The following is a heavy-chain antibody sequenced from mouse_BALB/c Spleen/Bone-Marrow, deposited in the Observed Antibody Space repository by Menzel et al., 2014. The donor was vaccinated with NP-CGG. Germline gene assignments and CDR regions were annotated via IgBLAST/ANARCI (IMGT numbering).Heavy chain of an antibody. J-gene: IGHJ2*01. CDR1: GFSLTSYG. CDR3: ARNYDYDFDY. V-gene: IGHV2-2*02. CDR2: IWSGGST. D-gene: IGHD2-4*01. Sequence: QVQLQQPGPGLVQPSQSLSITCTVSGFSLTSYGVHWVRQSPGKGLEWLGVIWSGGSTDYNAAFISRLSISKDNSKSQVFFKMNSLQASDTAIYYCARNYDYDFDYWGQGTTLTVSS.